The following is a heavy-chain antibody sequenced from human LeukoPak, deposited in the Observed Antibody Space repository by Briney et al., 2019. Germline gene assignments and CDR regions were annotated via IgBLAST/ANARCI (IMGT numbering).Heavy chain of an antibody. CDR2: IYYSGST. V-gene: IGHV4-59*12. CDR1: GGSISSYY. CDR3: ARAETYSGRVFDY. D-gene: IGHD1-26*01. Sequence: PSETLSLTCTVSGGSISSYYWSWIRQPPGKGLEWIGYIYYSGSTYYNPSLKSRVTISVDRSKNQFSLKLSSVTAADTAVYYCARAETYSGRVFDYWGQGALVTVSS. J-gene: IGHJ4*02.